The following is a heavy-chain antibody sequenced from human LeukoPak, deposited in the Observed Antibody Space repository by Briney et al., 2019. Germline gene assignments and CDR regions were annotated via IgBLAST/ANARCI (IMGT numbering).Heavy chain of an antibody. J-gene: IGHJ4*02. V-gene: IGHV1-69*05. CDR1: GGTFISYA. D-gene: IGHD3-22*01. CDR3: ARAQYYYDSSGYFDY. Sequence: SVKVSCKASGGTFISYAISWVRQAPGQGLEWMGRIIPIFGTANYAQKFQGRVTITTDESTSTAYMELSSLRSEDTAVYYCARAQYYYDSSGYFDYWGQGTMVTVSS. CDR2: IIPIFGTA.